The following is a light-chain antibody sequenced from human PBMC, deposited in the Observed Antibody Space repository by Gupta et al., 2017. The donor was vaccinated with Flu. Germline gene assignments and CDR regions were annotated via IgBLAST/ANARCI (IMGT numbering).Light chain of an antibody. J-gene: IGKJ2*01. CDR2: KAS. CDR1: QSISTW. V-gene: IGKV1-5*03. CDR3: QQYNSYYT. Sequence: DIQMTQSPSTLSASVGDRVTITCRASQSISTWLAWDQQKPGTAPKLIIYKASTLQSGVPSRFSGSGDGKEFTLTSSRRQHVDCENYYCQQYNSYYTFGQGTKLEI.